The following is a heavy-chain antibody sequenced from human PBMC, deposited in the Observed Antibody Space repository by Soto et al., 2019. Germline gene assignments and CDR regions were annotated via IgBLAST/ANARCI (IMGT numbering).Heavy chain of an antibody. Sequence: PRGSLRLSCAASGFTFSSYAMHWVRQAPGKGLEWVAGISYYGSTTYYADSVKGRFTVSRDNSKNTVFLQMNSLRAEDTAVYFCAKGMYYYDSSGYRLFDYWGQGTLVTVSS. J-gene: IGHJ4*02. CDR3: AKGMYYYDSSGYRLFDY. V-gene: IGHV3-30-3*01. CDR2: ISYYGSTT. CDR1: GFTFSSYA. D-gene: IGHD3-22*01.